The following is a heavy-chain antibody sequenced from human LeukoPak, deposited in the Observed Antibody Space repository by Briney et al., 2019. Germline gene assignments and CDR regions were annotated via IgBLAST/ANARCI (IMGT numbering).Heavy chain of an antibody. CDR1: GFTFNNYA. CDR3: AKVPYSDYGSGRPPFMDA. J-gene: IGHJ6*02. D-gene: IGHD3-10*01. CDR2: ISDSGSST. Sequence: GGSLRLSCAASGFTFNNYAMSWVRQPPGKGLEGVSTISDSGSSTYYADSVKGRFTISRDNYRNTLYLQMDSLRAEDTAIYYCAKVPYSDYGSGRPPFMDAWGQGTTVAVSS. V-gene: IGHV3-23*01.